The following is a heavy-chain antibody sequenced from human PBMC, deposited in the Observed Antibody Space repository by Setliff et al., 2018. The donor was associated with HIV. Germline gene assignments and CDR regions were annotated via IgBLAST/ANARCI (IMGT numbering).Heavy chain of an antibody. CDR3: AREHCSGGSCNGFDI. Sequence: SETLSLTCTVSGGSISTSYWNWIRQPPGKGLEWIAYIYISGTTNYNPSLKSRVTISLNTSRNQFSLKLGSVTAADTAMYYCAREHCSGGSCNGFDIWGQGTMVTVSS. V-gene: IGHV4-4*09. CDR2: IYISGTT. J-gene: IGHJ3*02. CDR1: GGSISTSY. D-gene: IGHD2-15*01.